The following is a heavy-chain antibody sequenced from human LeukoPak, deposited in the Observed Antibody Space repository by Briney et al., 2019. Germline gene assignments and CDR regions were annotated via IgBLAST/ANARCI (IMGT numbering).Heavy chain of an antibody. CDR3: AKHRSALSVRFDY. V-gene: IGHV3-23*01. CDR2: ISGSGGST. D-gene: IGHD3-10*01. J-gene: IGHJ4*02. Sequence: GGSLRLSCAASGFTFSSYAMSWVRQAPGKGLGWVSAISGSGGSTYYADSVKGRFTISRDNSKNTLYLQMNSLRAEDTAVYYCAKHRSALSVRFDYWGQGTLVTVSS. CDR1: GFTFSSYA.